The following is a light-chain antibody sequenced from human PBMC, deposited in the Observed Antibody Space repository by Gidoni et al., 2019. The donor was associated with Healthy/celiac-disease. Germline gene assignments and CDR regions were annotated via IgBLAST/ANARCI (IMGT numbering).Light chain of an antibody. CDR3: SSYTGSSTVV. CDR1: SSDDGGYNY. Sequence: SALTQPASVSGPPGQPITISCTGTSSDDGGYNYVAWYQQHPGKAPKLMIYEVSNRPSGVSNRFSGSKCGNTASLTVSGLQAEDVADYYCSSYTGSSTVVFGGGTKLTVL. V-gene: IGLV2-14*01. J-gene: IGLJ2*01. CDR2: EVS.